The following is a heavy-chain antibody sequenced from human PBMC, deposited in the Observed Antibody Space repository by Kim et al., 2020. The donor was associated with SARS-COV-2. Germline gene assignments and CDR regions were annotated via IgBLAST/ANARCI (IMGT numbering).Heavy chain of an antibody. Sequence: SLRSRVTITLDTSKNQVSLKLSSVTAADTAVYYCAREDYYGSGSDNWFDPWGQGTLVTVSS. CDR3: AREDYYGSGSDNWFDP. D-gene: IGHD3-10*01. V-gene: IGHV4-59*01. J-gene: IGHJ5*02.